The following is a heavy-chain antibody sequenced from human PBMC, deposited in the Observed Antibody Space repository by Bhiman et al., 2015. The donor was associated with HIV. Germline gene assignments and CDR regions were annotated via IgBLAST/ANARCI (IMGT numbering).Heavy chain of an antibody. CDR1: GFTFSDYY. CDR2: ISNGGNDI. Sequence: QVQLVESGGDLVKPGGSLRLSCAASGFTFSDYYMSWIRQAPGKGLEWLSYISNGGNDIHYADSVKGRFTISRDNAKNSLFLQVNSLRAEDTAVYYCARGYTYGQGRLGFDYWGQGTLVTVSS. J-gene: IGHJ4*02. CDR3: ARGYTYGQGRLGFDY. V-gene: IGHV3-11*04. D-gene: IGHD5-18*01.